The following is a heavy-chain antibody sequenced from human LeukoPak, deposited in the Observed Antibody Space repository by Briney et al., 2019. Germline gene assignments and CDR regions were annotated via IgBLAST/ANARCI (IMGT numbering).Heavy chain of an antibody. V-gene: IGHV3-66*01. Sequence: GGSLRLSCAASEFSVGSNYMTWVRQAPGKGLEWVSLIYSGGSTYYADSVKGRFTISRDNSKNTLYLQMNSLRAEDTAVYYCAREAVADTTDAFDIWGQETMVTVSS. CDR3: AREAVADTTDAFDI. CDR1: EFSVGSNY. J-gene: IGHJ3*02. D-gene: IGHD6-19*01. CDR2: IYSGGST.